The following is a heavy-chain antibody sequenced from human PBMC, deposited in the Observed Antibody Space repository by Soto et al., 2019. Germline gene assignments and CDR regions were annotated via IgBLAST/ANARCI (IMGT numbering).Heavy chain of an antibody. CDR2: IYPGDSDT. V-gene: IGHV5-51*01. J-gene: IGHJ4*02. CDR3: ARADYDYVWGSYRYSPAPYHYFDY. D-gene: IGHD3-16*02. Sequence: PGESLKISCKGSGYSFTSYWIGWVRQMPGKGLEWMGIIYPGDSDTRYSPSFQGQVTISADKSISTAYLQWSSLKASDTAMYYCARADYDYVWGSYRYSPAPYHYFDYWGRGTLVTVSS. CDR1: GYSFTSYW.